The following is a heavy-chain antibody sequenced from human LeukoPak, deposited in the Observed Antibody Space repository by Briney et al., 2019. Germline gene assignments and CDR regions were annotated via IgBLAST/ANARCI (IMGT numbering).Heavy chain of an antibody. J-gene: IGHJ5*02. CDR1: GFTFSDYY. Sequence: GGSLRLSCAASGFTFSDYYMSWIRQAPGKGLEWVSYISSSGSTIYYADSVKGRFTISRDNSKNTLYPQMNSLRAEDTAVYYCARDKSVGATCWFDPWGQGTLVTVSS. V-gene: IGHV3-11*04. CDR2: ISSSGSTI. D-gene: IGHD1-26*01. CDR3: ARDKSVGATCWFDP.